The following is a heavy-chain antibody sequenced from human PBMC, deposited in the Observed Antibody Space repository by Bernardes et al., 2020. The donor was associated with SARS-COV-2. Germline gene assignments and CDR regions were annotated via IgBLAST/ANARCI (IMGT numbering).Heavy chain of an antibody. J-gene: IGHJ4*02. D-gene: IGHD3-22*01. CDR3: ARAGYYDSSGYYFDY. CDR1: GFTFSSYD. CDR2: IGTAGDT. V-gene: IGHV3-13*01. Sequence: GGSLRLSRAASGFTFSSYDMHWVRQATGKGLEWVSAIGTAGDTYYPGSVKGRFTISRENAKNSLYLQMNSLRAGDTAVYYCARAGYYDSSGYYFDYWGQGTLVTVSS.